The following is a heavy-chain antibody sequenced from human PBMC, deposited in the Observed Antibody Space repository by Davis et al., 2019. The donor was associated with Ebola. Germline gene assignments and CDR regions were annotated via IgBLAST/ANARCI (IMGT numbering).Heavy chain of an antibody. Sequence: PGGSLRLSCVASGFTFSGYAMHWVRQAPGKGLEWVSAISGSGGSTYYADSVKGRFTISRDNSKKTLYLQMNSLRAEDTAVYYCAKSGLSFGVVKYHYGMDVWGKGTTVTVSS. D-gene: IGHD3-3*01. V-gene: IGHV3-23*01. J-gene: IGHJ6*04. CDR2: ISGSGGST. CDR1: GFTFSGYA. CDR3: AKSGLSFGVVKYHYGMDV.